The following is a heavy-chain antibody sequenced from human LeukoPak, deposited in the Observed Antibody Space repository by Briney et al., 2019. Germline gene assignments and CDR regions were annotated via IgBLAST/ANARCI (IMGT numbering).Heavy chain of an antibody. V-gene: IGHV4-4*07. CDR3: ARDLSFDWFPYYFDY. J-gene: IGHJ4*02. Sequence: PSETLSLTCTVSGDSISSYFWSWIRQPAGKGLEWIGRIYISGSTDSNPSLKSRVTMSLGTSKNQFSLRLGSVTAADTAIYYCARDLSFDWFPYYFDYWGQGILVTVSS. CDR1: GDSISSYF. CDR2: IYISGST. D-gene: IGHD3-9*01.